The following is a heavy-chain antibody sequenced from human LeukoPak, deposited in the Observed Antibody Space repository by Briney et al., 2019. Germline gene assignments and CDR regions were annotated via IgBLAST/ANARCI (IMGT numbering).Heavy chain of an antibody. J-gene: IGHJ6*02. CDR2: ISAYNGNT. V-gene: IGHV1-18*01. Sequence: ASVKVSCKASGYTFTSYGISWVRQAPGQGLEWMGWISAYNGNTNYAQKLQGGVTMTTDTSTSTAYMELRSLRSDDTAVYYCARDGLVNYDFWSGYYPYYYGMDVWGQGTTVTVSS. CDR1: GYTFTSYG. CDR3: ARDGLVNYDFWSGYYPYYYGMDV. D-gene: IGHD3-3*01.